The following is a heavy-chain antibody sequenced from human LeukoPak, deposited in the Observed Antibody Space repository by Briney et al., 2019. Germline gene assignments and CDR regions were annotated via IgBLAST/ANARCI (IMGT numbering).Heavy chain of an antibody. CDR3: ATDGIAAAGTAPLF. CDR1: GYTLTELS. V-gene: IGHV1-24*01. Sequence: ASVKVSCKVSGYTLTELSMHWVRQAPGKGLEWMGGFDPEDGETIYAQKFQGRDTMTEDTSTDTAYMELSSLRSEDTAVYYCATDGIAAAGTAPLFWGQGTLVTVSS. CDR2: FDPEDGET. D-gene: IGHD6-13*01. J-gene: IGHJ4*02.